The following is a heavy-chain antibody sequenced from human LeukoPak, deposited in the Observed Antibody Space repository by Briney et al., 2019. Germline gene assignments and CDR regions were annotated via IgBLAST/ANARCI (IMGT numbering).Heavy chain of an antibody. CDR2: IYYSGST. V-gene: IGHV4-59*01. J-gene: IGHJ3*02. Sequence: SETLSLTCTVSGGSISSYYWSWIRQPPGKGLEWIGYIYYSGSTNYNPSLKSRVTISVDTSNNQFSLKLSSVTAADTAVYYCARWVFCSSTSCTDAFDIWGQGTMVTVSS. CDR1: GGSISSYY. D-gene: IGHD2-2*01. CDR3: ARWVFCSSTSCTDAFDI.